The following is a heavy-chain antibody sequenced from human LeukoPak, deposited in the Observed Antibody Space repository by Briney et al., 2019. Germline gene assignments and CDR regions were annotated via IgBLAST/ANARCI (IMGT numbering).Heavy chain of an antibody. Sequence: PGGSLGLSCEASGFTFSSSGMHWVRQAPGKGLEWVAFIHSDVSSKYYADSVKGRFTISRDNSKNTLYLQMNSLRTEDTAVYYCVKSSEPWGQGTLVTVSS. V-gene: IGHV3-30*02. J-gene: IGHJ5*02. CDR2: IHSDVSSK. CDR1: GFTFSSSG. CDR3: VKSSEP.